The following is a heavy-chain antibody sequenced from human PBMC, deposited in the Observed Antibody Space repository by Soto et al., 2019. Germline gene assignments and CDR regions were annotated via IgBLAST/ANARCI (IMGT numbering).Heavy chain of an antibody. D-gene: IGHD3-22*01. J-gene: IGHJ6*02. CDR3: ARDRHYYDSSGYRGYYGMDV. CDR1: GFTFSSYD. V-gene: IGHV3-13*01. CDR2: IGTAGDT. Sequence: PGGSLRLSCAASGFTFSSYDMHWVRQATGKGLEWVSAIGTAGDTYYPGSVKGRFTISRENAKNSLYLQMNSLRAGDTAVYYCARDRHYYDSSGYRGYYGMDVWGQGTTVTVSS.